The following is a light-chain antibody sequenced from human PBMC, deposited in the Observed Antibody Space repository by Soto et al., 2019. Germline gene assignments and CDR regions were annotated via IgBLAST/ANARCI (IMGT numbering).Light chain of an antibody. CDR1: GSNIGTNY. CDR2: RSN. CDR3: ASWDDSLSAGEV. J-gene: IGLJ2*01. V-gene: IGLV1-47*01. Sequence: QAVVTQPPSASGTPGQRVTISCSGSGSNIGTNYVYWYQQLPGTAPKLLIYRSNQRPSGVPDRFSGSKSGTSASLVISGLRSEDEADYFCASWDDSLSAGEVFGGGTKLTVL.